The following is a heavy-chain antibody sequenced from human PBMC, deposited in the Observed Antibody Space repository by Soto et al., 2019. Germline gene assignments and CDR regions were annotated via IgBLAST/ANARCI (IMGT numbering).Heavy chain of an antibody. CDR2: INPNSGGT. CDR3: ARDVTRTQSCTNGVCYYHYYDMDV. CDR1: GYTFTDYY. V-gene: IGHV1-2*02. D-gene: IGHD2-8*01. J-gene: IGHJ6*04. Sequence: ASVQVSCKASGYTFTDYYVHWVRQAPGQGLEWMGWINPNSGGTKTAQKFQGRVTVTRDTSITTAYMDLSRLRSDGSAVYYCARDVTRTQSCTNGVCYYHYYDMDVWGKWTMGTVAS.